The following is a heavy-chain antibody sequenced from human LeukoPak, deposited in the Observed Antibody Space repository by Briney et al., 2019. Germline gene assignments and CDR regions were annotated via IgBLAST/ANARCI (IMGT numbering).Heavy chain of an antibody. Sequence: SETLSLTCTVSGGSISSSSYYWGWIRQPPGKGLEWIGSIYYGGSTYYKPSLKSRVTISVDTSKNQFSLKLSSVTAADTAVYYCARTITRPLRFLEWFAFDIWGQGTMVTVSS. D-gene: IGHD3-3*01. V-gene: IGHV4-39*07. J-gene: IGHJ3*02. CDR1: GGSISSSSYY. CDR3: ARTITRPLRFLEWFAFDI. CDR2: IYYGGST.